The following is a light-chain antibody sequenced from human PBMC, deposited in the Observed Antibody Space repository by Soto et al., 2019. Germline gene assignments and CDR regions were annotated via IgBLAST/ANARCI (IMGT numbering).Light chain of an antibody. Sequence: QSVLTQPASVSGSPGQSITIPCTGTSSDVGFFNYVSWYQQHPGKAPKLMIYEVTNRPSGVSIRFSGSKSGNTASLTISGLQAEDEADYYCCSYRSVNTVVFGRGTKVTVL. CDR3: CSYRSVNTVV. J-gene: IGLJ2*01. CDR1: SSDVGFFNY. V-gene: IGLV2-14*01. CDR2: EVT.